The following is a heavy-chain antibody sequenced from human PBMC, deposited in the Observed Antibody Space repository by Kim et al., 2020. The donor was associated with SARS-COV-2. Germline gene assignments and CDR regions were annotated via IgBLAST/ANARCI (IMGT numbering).Heavy chain of an antibody. CDR3: AKGGDGSRGGLINY. J-gene: IGHJ4*01. Sequence: AYSVQVRFTISRDNSKNTLYLQMNSLRAQATAVYYCAKGGDGSRGGLINYWGHGTLVTVSS. D-gene: IGHD3-10*01. V-gene: IGHV3-30*02.